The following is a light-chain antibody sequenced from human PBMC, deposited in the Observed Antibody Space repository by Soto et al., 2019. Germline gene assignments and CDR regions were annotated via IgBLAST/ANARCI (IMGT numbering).Light chain of an antibody. CDR1: QSISSW. J-gene: IGKJ4*01. Sequence: DIPMTQSPSTLSASVGDRVTITCRASQSISSWLAWYQQKPGKAPKLLIYDASSLESGVPSRFSGSGSGTEFTLTISSLQPDDFATYYCQQYNSSPGTFGGGNKVEIK. CDR2: DAS. V-gene: IGKV1-5*01. CDR3: QQYNSSPGT.